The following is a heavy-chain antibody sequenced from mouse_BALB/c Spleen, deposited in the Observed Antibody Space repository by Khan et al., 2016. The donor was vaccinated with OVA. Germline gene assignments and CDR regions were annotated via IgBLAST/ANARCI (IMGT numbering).Heavy chain of an antibody. CDR3: ERRGLRWDFDY. Sequence: QVQLQQSGAELAKPGASVKMSCKASGYTFINYWILWVKQRPGQGLEWIGYINPSTGYTEYNQNFKDKATLTADKSSSTAYMPLSSLTSEDSAVYYCERRGLRWDFDYWGQGTTLTVSS. D-gene: IGHD1-1*01. V-gene: IGHV1-7*01. J-gene: IGHJ2*01. CDR2: INPSTGYT. CDR1: GYTFINYW.